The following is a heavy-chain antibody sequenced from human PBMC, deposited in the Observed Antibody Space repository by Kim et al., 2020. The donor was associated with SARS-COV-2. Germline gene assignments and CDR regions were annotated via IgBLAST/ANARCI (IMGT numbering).Heavy chain of an antibody. CDR2: INHSGST. CDR1: GGSFSGYY. Sequence: SETLSLTCAVYGGSFSGYYWSWIRQPPGKGLEWIGEINHSGSTNYNPSLKSRVTISVDTSKNQFSLKLSSVTAADTAVYYCARGPDRGYGDYPFDYWGQGTLVTVSS. D-gene: IGHD4-17*01. V-gene: IGHV4-34*01. J-gene: IGHJ4*02. CDR3: ARGPDRGYGDYPFDY.